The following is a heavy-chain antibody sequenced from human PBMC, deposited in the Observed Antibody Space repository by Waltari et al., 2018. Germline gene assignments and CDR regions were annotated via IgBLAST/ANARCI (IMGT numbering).Heavy chain of an antibody. V-gene: IGHV3-30*18. J-gene: IGHJ4*02. CDR2: ISDEGSNK. CDR3: AKGAQIAARGRTPPDY. D-gene: IGHD6-6*01. Sequence: QVQLVESGGGVVQPGRSLRLSCAASGFTFSSYGMHWVRQAPGKGLGWVAVISDEGSNKYYADSVKGRFTISRDNSKNTLYLQMNSLRAEDTAVYYCAKGAQIAARGRTPPDYWGQGTLVTVSS. CDR1: GFTFSSYG.